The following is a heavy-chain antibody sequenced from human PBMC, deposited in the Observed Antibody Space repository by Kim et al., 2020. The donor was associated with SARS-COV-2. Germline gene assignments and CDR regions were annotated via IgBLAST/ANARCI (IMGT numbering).Heavy chain of an antibody. CDR3: ARDPAAGTIDY. Sequence: TNYAQKFQGRDTMTRDTSISTAYMELSRLRSDDTAVYYCARDPAAGTIDYWGQGTLVTVSS. J-gene: IGHJ4*02. CDR2: T. D-gene: IGHD6-13*01. V-gene: IGHV1-2*02.